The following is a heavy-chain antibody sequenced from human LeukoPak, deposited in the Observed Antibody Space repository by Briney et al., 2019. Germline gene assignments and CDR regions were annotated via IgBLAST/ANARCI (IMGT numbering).Heavy chain of an antibody. J-gene: IGHJ4*02. CDR3: ASRSISRPYYFDY. Sequence: SETLSLTCAVSGGSISSSNWWSWVRQPPGKGLEWIGEIYHSGSTNYNPSLKSRVTISVDKSKNQFSLKLSSVTAADTAVYYCASRSISRPYYFDYWGQGTLVTVSS. CDR2: IYHSGST. CDR1: GGSISSSNW. D-gene: IGHD6-6*01. V-gene: IGHV4-4*02.